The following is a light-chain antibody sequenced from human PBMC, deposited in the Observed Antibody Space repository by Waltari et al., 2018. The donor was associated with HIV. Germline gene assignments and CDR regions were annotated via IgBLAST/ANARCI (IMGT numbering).Light chain of an antibody. J-gene: IGKJ4*01. V-gene: IGKV4-1*01. CDR1: QSVLYTSNNKNY. CDR3: QQHYGSLS. Sequence: DIVMTQSPDSLAVSLGERATINCKSSQSVLYTSNNKNYLTWYQQKPGQPPKLLIHWASTRESGVPDRFSGTGSGTNFTLTISSLQAEDVAVYYCQQHYGSLSFGGGTKVEIK. CDR2: WAS.